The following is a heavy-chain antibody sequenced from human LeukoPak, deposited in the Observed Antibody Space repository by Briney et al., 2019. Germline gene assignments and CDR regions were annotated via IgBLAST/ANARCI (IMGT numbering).Heavy chain of an antibody. J-gene: IGHJ4*02. V-gene: IGHV1-69*13. CDR2: IIPIFGTA. CDR3: AREGFGGNWNQNHFDH. Sequence: ASVKVSCKASGGTFSSYAISWVRQAPGQGLEWMGGIIPIFGTASYAQKLQGRVTITADESTSTAYMELSSLRSEDTAVYYCAREGFGGNWNQNHFDHLGQGTLVTVSS. CDR1: GGTFSSYA. D-gene: IGHD1-20*01.